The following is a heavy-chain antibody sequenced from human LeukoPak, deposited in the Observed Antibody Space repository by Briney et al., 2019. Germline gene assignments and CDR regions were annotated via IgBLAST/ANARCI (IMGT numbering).Heavy chain of an antibody. Sequence: PSGTLSLTCTVSGGSISSYYWSWIRQPPGKGLEWIGYIYYSGSTNYNPSLKSRVTISVDTSKNQFSLKVSSVTAADTAMYYCVRDSSAGPQYLWGQGTLVTVSS. D-gene: IGHD4-11*01. CDR2: IYYSGST. CDR1: GGSISSYY. J-gene: IGHJ4*02. V-gene: IGHV4-59*01. CDR3: VRDSSAGPQYL.